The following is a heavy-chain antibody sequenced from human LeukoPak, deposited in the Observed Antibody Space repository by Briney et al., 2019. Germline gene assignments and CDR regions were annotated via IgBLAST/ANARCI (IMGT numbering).Heavy chain of an antibody. Sequence: PGGSLRLSCAASGFAFSSYAMSWVRQAPGEGLVWVSTTSGSGGSTDYSDSVTGRFTISRDNSKNTLYLQMNSLRADDTALYYCAKGGSFRAFDYWGQGTLVTVSS. CDR3: AKGGSFRAFDY. D-gene: IGHD6-13*01. CDR2: TSGSGGST. CDR1: GFAFSSYA. J-gene: IGHJ4*02. V-gene: IGHV3-23*01.